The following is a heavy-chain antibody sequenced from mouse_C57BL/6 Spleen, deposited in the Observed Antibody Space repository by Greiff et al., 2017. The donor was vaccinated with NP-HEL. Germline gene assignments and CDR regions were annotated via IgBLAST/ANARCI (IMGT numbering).Heavy chain of an antibody. V-gene: IGHV1-64*01. CDR1: GYTFTSYW. D-gene: IGHD1-1*01. CDR2: IHPNSGST. Sequence: QVQLQQPGAELVKPGASVKLSCKASGYTFTSYWMHWVKQRPGQGLEWIGMIHPNSGSTNYNEKFKSKATLTVDKSSSTAYMQLSSLTSEDSAVYYCARDYYGSIRYFDVWGTGTTVTVSS. CDR3: ARDYYGSIRYFDV. J-gene: IGHJ1*03.